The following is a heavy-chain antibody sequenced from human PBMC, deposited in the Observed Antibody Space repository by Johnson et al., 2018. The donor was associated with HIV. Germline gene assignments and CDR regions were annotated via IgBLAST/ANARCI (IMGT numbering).Heavy chain of an antibody. J-gene: IGHJ3*02. Sequence: QMHLVESGGGVVQPGRSLRLSCAASGFTFSSYAMDWVRQAPGKGLEWVAVMSYEGSNKYYADSVKGRFTISRDNSKNTLYLQMNSLRAEDTAVYYCARAGARAFDIWGQGTMVTVSS. V-gene: IGHV3-30-3*01. CDR1: GFTFSSYA. CDR2: MSYEGSNK. CDR3: ARAGARAFDI. D-gene: IGHD1-26*01.